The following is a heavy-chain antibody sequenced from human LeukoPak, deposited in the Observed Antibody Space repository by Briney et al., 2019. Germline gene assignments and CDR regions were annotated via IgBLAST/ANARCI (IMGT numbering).Heavy chain of an antibody. Sequence: SETLSLTCTVSGGSISSSSYYWGWIRQPPGKGLEWIGSIYYSGSTYYNPSLKSRVTISVDTSKNQFSLKLSSVTAADTAVYYCARVHGDYLDYWGQGTLVTVSS. V-gene: IGHV4-39*01. J-gene: IGHJ4*02. CDR2: IYYSGST. CDR1: GGSISSSSYY. CDR3: ARVHGDYLDY. D-gene: IGHD4-17*01.